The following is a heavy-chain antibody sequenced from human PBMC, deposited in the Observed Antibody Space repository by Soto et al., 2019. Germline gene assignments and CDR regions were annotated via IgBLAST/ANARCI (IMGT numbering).Heavy chain of an antibody. CDR2: ISSSSSTI. Sequence: GGSLRLSCAASGFTFSSYSMNWVRQAPGKGLEWVSYISSSSSTIYYADSVKGRFTISRDNAKNSLYLKMNSLRAEDTAVYYCAREVGFTMVRGASPPPYNWFDPWGQGTLVTVSS. CDR1: GFTFSSYS. D-gene: IGHD3-10*01. V-gene: IGHV3-48*01. J-gene: IGHJ5*02. CDR3: AREVGFTMVRGASPPPYNWFDP.